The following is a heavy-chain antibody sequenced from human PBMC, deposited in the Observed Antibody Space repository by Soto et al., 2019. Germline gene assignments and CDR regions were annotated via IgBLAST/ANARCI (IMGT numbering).Heavy chain of an antibody. Sequence: QVQLQESGPGLVKPSQTLSLTCTVSGGSISSGGYYWSWIRQHPGKGLEWIGYIYYSGSTYYNPSLKSRVTIAVDTSKNQFSLKLSSVTAADTAVYYCARDLGYCSGGSCPVHDAFDIWGQGTMVTVSS. V-gene: IGHV4-31*03. CDR1: GGSISSGGYY. J-gene: IGHJ3*02. CDR2: IYYSGST. CDR3: ARDLGYCSGGSCPVHDAFDI. D-gene: IGHD2-15*01.